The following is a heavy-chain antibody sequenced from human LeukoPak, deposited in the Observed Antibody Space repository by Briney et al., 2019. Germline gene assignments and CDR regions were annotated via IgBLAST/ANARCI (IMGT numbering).Heavy chain of an antibody. CDR3: ARGPLPDY. CDR1: GFTFSSYG. CDR2: ISGSGGST. V-gene: IGHV3-23*01. J-gene: IGHJ4*02. Sequence: GGSLRLSCAASGFTFSSYGMSWVRQAPGKGLEWVSAISGSGGSTYYADSVKGRFTISRDNAKNSLYLQMNSLRAEDTAVYYCARGPLPDYWGQGTLVTVSS.